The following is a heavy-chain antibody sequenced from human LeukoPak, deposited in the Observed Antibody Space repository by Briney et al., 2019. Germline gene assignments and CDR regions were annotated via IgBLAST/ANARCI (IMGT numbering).Heavy chain of an antibody. J-gene: IGHJ4*02. Sequence: PGRSLRLSCAASGFTFDDYAMHWVRQAPGKGLEWVSGISWNSGSIGYADSVKGRFTISRDNAKNSLYLQMNSLRAEDTALYYCAKGVAANPPHFDYWGQGTLVTVSS. CDR1: GFTFDDYA. CDR3: AKGVAANPPHFDY. V-gene: IGHV3-9*01. CDR2: ISWNSGSI. D-gene: IGHD2-15*01.